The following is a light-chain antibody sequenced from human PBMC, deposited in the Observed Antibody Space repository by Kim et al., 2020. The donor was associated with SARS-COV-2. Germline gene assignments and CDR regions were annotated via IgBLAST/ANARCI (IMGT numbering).Light chain of an antibody. Sequence: SASVGDRVTITCRASQTISTWLAWYQQKPGKAPKLLLYLASTSESGVPSRFSGSGSGTEFTLTIDSLQPDDFATYYCQHYIRFPYTFGQGTKLEIK. J-gene: IGKJ2*01. CDR3: QHYIRFPYT. CDR1: QTISTW. CDR2: LAS. V-gene: IGKV1-5*03.